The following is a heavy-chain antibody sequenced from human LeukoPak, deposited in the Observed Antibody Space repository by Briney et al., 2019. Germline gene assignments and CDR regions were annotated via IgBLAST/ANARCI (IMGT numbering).Heavy chain of an antibody. V-gene: IGHV3-30-3*01. CDR2: ISYDGSNK. D-gene: IGHD3-10*01. J-gene: IGHJ2*01. CDR3: ASPNYYGSGPSDL. CDR1: GFTFSSYA. Sequence: PGRSLRLSCAASGFTFSSYAMHWVRQAPGKGLEWVAVISYDGSNKYYADSVKGRFTISRDNAKSSLYLQMNSLRAEDTAVYYCASPNYYGSGPSDLWGRGTLVTVSS.